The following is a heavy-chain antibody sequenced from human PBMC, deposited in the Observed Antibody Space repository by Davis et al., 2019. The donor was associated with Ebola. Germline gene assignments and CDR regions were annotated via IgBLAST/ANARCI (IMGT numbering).Heavy chain of an antibody. CDR1: GFNFNIAW. CDR2: VKSRTDGGAP. V-gene: IGHV3-15*07. CDR3: TTGGVTMTVVVITRDGAFDT. D-gene: IGHD3-22*01. J-gene: IGHJ3*02. Sequence: PGGSLRLSCAASGFNFNIAWMNWVRQAPGKGLEWVGRVKSRTDGGAPDYAAPVKGRFTISRDDTKNTVYLQMNSLKTEDTGVYYCTTGGVTMTVVVITRDGAFDTWGQGTMVTVSS.